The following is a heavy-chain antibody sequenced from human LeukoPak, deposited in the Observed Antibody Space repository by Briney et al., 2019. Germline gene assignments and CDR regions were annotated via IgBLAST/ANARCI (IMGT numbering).Heavy chain of an antibody. CDR3: ARDKVTY. J-gene: IGHJ4*02. V-gene: IGHV3-7*01. CDR1: GFTFSNYW. CDR2: INKDGSEI. Sequence: GGSLRLSCAASGFTFSNYWMSWVRQAPGKGLGWVAHINKDGSEIYYVDSVKGRFTISRDNAKSSLSLQMNSLRVEDTAVYYCARDKVTYWGQGILVTVSS.